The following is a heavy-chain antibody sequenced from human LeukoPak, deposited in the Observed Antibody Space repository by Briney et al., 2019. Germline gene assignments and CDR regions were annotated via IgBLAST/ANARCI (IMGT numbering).Heavy chain of an antibody. CDR1: GFTFSSYA. D-gene: IGHD3-10*01. V-gene: IGHV3-64*01. CDR3: ARLGGSSFDY. Sequence: GGSLRLSCAASGFTFSSYAMHWVHQAPGKGLEYVSAISSNGGSTYYANSVKGRFTISRDNSKNTLYLQMGSLRAEDMAVYYCARLGGSSFDYWGQGTLVTVSS. J-gene: IGHJ4*02. CDR2: ISSNGGST.